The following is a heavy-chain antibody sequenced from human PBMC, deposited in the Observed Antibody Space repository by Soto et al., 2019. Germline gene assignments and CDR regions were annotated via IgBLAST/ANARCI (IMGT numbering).Heavy chain of an antibody. CDR1: GFTFSTYA. J-gene: IGHJ4*02. D-gene: IGHD2-2*01. Sequence: PGGSLRLSCAASGFTFSTYAMQWVRQAPGKGLEWVAVISYDGSNKYYADSVKGRFTISRDNSKNTLYLQMNSLRAEDTAVYYCARDLPSPYCSSTSCSSYFDYWGQGTLVTVSS. CDR3: ARDLPSPYCSSTSCSSYFDY. CDR2: ISYDGSNK. V-gene: IGHV3-30-3*01.